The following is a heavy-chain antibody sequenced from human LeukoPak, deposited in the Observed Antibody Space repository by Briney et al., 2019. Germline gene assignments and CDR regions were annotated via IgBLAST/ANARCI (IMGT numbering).Heavy chain of an antibody. J-gene: IGHJ4*02. D-gene: IGHD6-19*01. Sequence: SETLSLTCTVSGGSISSYYWSWIRQPPGKGLEWIGYIYYSGSTNYNPSLKSRVTISVDTSKNQFSLKLSSVTAADTAVYYCARHGGIAVAGKVDYWGQGTLVTVSS. CDR1: GGSISSYY. CDR2: IYYSGST. V-gene: IGHV4-59*08. CDR3: ARHGGIAVAGKVDY.